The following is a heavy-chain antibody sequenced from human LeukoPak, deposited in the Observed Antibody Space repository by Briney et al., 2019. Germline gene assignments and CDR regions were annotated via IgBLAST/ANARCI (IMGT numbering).Heavy chain of an antibody. D-gene: IGHD2-21*01. CDR1: GYSISSGYY. Sequence: SETLSLTCTVSGYSISSGYYWGWIRQPPGKGLEWIGSIYHSGSTYYNPSLKSRVTMSVDTSKNQFSLKLSSVTAADTAVYYCAAYCGGDCYSDTNFDYWGQGTLVTVSS. CDR3: AAYCGGDCYSDTNFDY. J-gene: IGHJ4*02. CDR2: IYHSGST. V-gene: IGHV4-38-2*02.